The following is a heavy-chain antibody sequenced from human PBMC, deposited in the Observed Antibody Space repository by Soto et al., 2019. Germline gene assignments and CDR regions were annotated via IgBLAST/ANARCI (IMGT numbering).Heavy chain of an antibody. D-gene: IGHD3-10*01. CDR2: IYYSGST. V-gene: IGHV4-31*03. Sequence: QVQLQESGPGLVKPSQTLSLTCTVSGGSISSGGYYWSWIRQHPGKGLEWSGYIYYSGSTYYNPSLKSRVTISVDTSKNQFSLKLSSVTAADTAVYYCARGQGYYGSGSYPWFDPWGQGTLVTVSS. J-gene: IGHJ5*02. CDR1: GGSISSGGYY. CDR3: ARGQGYYGSGSYPWFDP.